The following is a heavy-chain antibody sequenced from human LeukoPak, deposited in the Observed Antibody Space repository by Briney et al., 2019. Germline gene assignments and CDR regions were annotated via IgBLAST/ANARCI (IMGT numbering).Heavy chain of an antibody. J-gene: IGHJ4*02. V-gene: IGHV3-30*04. CDR2: VSYGGSNK. CDR3: ARDTSFAVGATLDF. CDR1: GFTFSSYA. Sequence: QPGRSLRLSCAASGFTFSSYAMHWVRQAPGKGLEWVAVVSYGGSNKYYANSVKGRFTISRDKSKNTLHLQMNSLRAEDTAIYYCARDTSFAVGATLDFWGQGTLVTVSS. D-gene: IGHD1-26*01.